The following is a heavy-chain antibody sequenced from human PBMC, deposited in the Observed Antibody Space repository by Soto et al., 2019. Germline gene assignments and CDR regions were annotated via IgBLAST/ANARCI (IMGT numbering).Heavy chain of an antibody. D-gene: IGHD2-21*01. Sequence: EVQLVESGGGLVQPGGSLRLSCAPSRLTFSSHWMHWVRQAPGKGLVWVSRIDSDGSRTNYADSVKGRFTISRDNAKNTVYLQMYRLRVEETAVYYCARGVRGAYGLDIWGQGTMVTVSS. V-gene: IGHV3-74*01. CDR2: IDSDGSRT. CDR3: ARGVRGAYGLDI. CDR1: RLTFSSHW. J-gene: IGHJ3*02.